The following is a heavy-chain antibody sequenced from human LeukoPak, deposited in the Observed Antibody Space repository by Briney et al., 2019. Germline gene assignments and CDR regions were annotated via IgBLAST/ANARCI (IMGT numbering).Heavy chain of an antibody. CDR1: GFTFSSYS. D-gene: IGHD4-17*01. CDR2: ISSSSSYI. Sequence: GGSLRLSCAASGFTFSSYSMNWVRQAPGKGLEWVSSISSSSSYIYYADSVKGRFTISRDNAKNSLYLQMNSLRAEDMAVYYCARSPPRYGDPRSFLDYWGQGTLVTVSS. J-gene: IGHJ4*02. CDR3: ARSPPRYGDPRSFLDY. V-gene: IGHV3-21*01.